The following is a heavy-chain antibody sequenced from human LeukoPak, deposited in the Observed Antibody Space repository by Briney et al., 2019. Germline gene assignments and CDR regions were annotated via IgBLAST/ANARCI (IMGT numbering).Heavy chain of an antibody. J-gene: IGHJ6*03. Sequence: GGSLRLSCAASGFTFSSYAMHWVRQAPGKGLEWVAVISYDGSNKYYADSVKGRFTISRDNSKNTLYLQMNSLRAEDTAVYYCARDGQDIVVVPAAERDIYYYYYMDVWGKGTTVTVSS. CDR1: GFTFSSYA. CDR3: ARDGQDIVVVPAAERDIYYYYYMDV. D-gene: IGHD2-2*01. V-gene: IGHV3-30*04. CDR2: ISYDGSNK.